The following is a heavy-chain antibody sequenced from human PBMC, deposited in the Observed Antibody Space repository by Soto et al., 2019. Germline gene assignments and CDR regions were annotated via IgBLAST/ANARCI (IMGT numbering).Heavy chain of an antibody. D-gene: IGHD3-10*01. CDR3: ARGDYYGSGSYYNVWSY. CDR1: GGSISPYY. Sequence: SETLSLTCTVSGGSISPYYWSWIRQPPGRGLEWIGYIYYSGSTNYNPSLKSRVTISVDTSKNQFSLKLSSVTAADTAVYYCARGDYYGSGSYYNVWSYWGQGTLVTVSS. CDR2: IYYSGST. J-gene: IGHJ4*02. V-gene: IGHV4-59*12.